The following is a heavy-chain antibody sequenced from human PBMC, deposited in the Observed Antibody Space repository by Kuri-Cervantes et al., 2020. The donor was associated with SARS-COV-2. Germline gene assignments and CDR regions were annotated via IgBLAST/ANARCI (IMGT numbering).Heavy chain of an antibody. J-gene: IGHJ3*02. D-gene: IGHD3-3*01. CDR1: GFTFSSYE. V-gene: IGHV3-48*03. CDR3: ARRLEYDFWSGPLDAFDI. CDR2: ISSSGSTI. Sequence: GGSLGLSCAASGFTFSSYEMNWVRQAPGKGLEWVSYISSSGSTIYYADSVKGRFTISRDNAKNSLYLQMNSLRAEDTAVYYCARRLEYDFWSGPLDAFDIWGQGTMVTVSS.